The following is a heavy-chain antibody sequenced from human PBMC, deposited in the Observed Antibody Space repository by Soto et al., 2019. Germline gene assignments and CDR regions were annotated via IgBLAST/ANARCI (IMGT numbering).Heavy chain of an antibody. V-gene: IGHV3-15*01. CDR2: IKSKTDGGTT. J-gene: IGHJ6*03. CDR1: GFTFSNAW. D-gene: IGHD5-12*01. CDR3: TTDQSDKSAWLYYYYMDV. Sequence: EVQLVESGGGLVKPGGSLRLSCAASGFTFSNAWMSWVRQAPGKGLEWVGRIKSKTDGGTTDYAAPVKGRFTISRDDSKNTLYLQINSLKTEDTAVYYCTTDQSDKSAWLYYYYMDVWGKGTTVTVSS.